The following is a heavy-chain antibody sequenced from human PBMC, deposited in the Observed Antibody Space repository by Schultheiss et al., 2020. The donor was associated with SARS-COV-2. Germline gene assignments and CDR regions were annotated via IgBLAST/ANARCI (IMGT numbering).Heavy chain of an antibody. D-gene: IGHD2-21*02. Sequence: SQTLSLTCTVSGGSISSGGYYWSWIRQHPGKGLEWIAYIYYSGSTYYNPSLKSRVTISVDTSKNQFSLKLSSVTAADTAVYYCARALIVVVTGAYYFDYWGQGTLVTVAS. J-gene: IGHJ4*02. CDR3: ARALIVVVTGAYYFDY. V-gene: IGHV4-30-4*08. CDR1: GGSISSGGYY. CDR2: IYYSGST.